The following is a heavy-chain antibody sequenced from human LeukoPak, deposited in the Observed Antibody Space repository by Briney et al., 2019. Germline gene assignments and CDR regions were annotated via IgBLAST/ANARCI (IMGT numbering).Heavy chain of an antibody. D-gene: IGHD4-17*01. CDR2: ISYDGSSK. Sequence: PGGSLRLSCAASGFTFSSYGMHWVRQAPGKGLEWVAVISYDGSSKYYADSVEGRFTISRDNSKNTLYLQMNSLRAEDTAVYYCARARDYGDYPPDYWGQGTLVTVSS. CDR3: ARARDYGDYPPDY. CDR1: GFTFSSYG. V-gene: IGHV3-30*03. J-gene: IGHJ4*02.